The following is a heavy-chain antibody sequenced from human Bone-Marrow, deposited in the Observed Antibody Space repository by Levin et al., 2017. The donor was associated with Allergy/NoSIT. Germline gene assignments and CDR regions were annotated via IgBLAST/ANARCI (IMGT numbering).Heavy chain of an antibody. D-gene: IGHD5-24*01. J-gene: IGHJ6*02. CDR1: GGTFTNYT. V-gene: IGHV1-69*02. CDR3: ARGPRRDGYNWYFYYGMDV. Sequence: GGSLRLSCKASGGTFTNYTVNWVRHAPGQGLEWMGRIIPILGIANYAQKFEGRVTITADRSATTANMELSSLRSEDTAVYYCARGPRRDGYNWYFYYGMDVWGPGTTVTVSS. CDR2: IIPILGIA.